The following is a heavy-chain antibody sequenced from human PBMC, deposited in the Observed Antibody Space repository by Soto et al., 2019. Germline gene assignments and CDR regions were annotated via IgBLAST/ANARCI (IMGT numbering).Heavy chain of an antibody. D-gene: IGHD3-16*01. V-gene: IGHV3-7*03. CDR2: IHSHGSDM. Sequence: EVRLVESGGGLVQPGGSLRLSCAASGFTFSNYWMTWVRQAPGKGLECLANIHSHGSDMYYAASVEGRFTISRDNAKNLLYLEMSSLRPDDTAIYYCATDVWGPATWGQGTLVTVSS. CDR3: ATDVWGPAT. J-gene: IGHJ5*02. CDR1: GFTFSNYW.